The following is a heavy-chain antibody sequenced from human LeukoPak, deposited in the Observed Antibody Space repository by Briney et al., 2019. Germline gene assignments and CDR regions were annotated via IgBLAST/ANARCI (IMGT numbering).Heavy chain of an antibody. CDR1: GGSISSGSSY. CDR2: IYTRGNT. J-gene: IGHJ4*02. Sequence: SETLSLTCTVSGGSISSGSSYWSWIRQPAGKGLEWIGRIYTRGNTNYKPSLQSRVTISVDTAKNQFSLKLSSVTAADTAVYYCARRQGWYQGAPFDYWGQGTLVTVSS. D-gene: IGHD6-19*01. CDR3: ARRQGWYQGAPFDY. V-gene: IGHV4-61*02.